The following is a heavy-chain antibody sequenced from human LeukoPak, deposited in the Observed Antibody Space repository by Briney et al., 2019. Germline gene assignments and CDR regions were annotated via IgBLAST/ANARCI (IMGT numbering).Heavy chain of an antibody. D-gene: IGHD3-9*01. J-gene: IGHJ4*02. Sequence: PGGSLRLSCAASGFTFSSSAMNWVRQAPGKGLEWVSSINQISSHIYYAESVRGRFSISRDNAKNSVYLQMNSLRAEDTAIYYCARDATQYLRYGYFDYWGPGILVTV. CDR1: GFTFSSSA. V-gene: IGHV3-21*01. CDR2: INQISSHI. CDR3: ARDATQYLRYGYFDY.